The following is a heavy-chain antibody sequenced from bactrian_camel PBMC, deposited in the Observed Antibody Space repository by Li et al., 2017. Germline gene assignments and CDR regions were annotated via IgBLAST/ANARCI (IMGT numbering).Heavy chain of an antibody. Sequence: QLVESGGGSVQTGGSLRLSCAASGFAFSSYYMSWVRQAPGKGLEWVSDIDSGGGGTYYADFVKGRFTISRDNAKNTLYLQMNSLKSEDTALYYCVAGHDTSPLLVYWGQGTQVTVS. D-gene: IGHD3*01. V-gene: IGHV3S1*01. CDR2: IDSGGGGT. J-gene: IGHJ4*01. CDR1: GFAFSSYY. CDR3: VAGHDTSPLLVY.